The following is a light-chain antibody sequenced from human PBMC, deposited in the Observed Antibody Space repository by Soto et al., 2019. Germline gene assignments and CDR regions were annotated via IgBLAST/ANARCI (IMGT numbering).Light chain of an antibody. CDR2: EVT. CDR1: SSDVGAYDS. Sequence: QSARTQPASVSGSPGQSITVSCPGTSSDVGAYDSVSWYQQKPEKAPRLRIYEVTNRPSGDSSRFSGSKSANTASLIISGLQADDEADYYCSSYTRSTTFVFGSGPKANVL. CDR3: SSYTRSTTFV. V-gene: IGLV2-14*01. J-gene: IGLJ1*01.